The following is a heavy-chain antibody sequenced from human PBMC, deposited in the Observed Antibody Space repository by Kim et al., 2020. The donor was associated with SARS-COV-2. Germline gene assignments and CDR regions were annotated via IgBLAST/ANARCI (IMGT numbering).Heavy chain of an antibody. J-gene: IGHJ4*02. CDR2: ST. D-gene: IGHD4-17*01. CDR3: ANEVYGDQGY. V-gene: IGHV3-23*01. Sequence: STYYADSVKGRFTISRDNSKNTLYLQMNSLRAEDTAVYYCANEVYGDQGYWGQGTLVTVSS.